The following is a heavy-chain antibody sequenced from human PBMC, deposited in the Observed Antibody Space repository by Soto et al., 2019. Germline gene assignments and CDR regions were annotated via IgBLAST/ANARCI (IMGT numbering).Heavy chain of an antibody. J-gene: IGHJ3*02. CDR1: GGSISSYD. V-gene: IGHV4-59*08. Sequence: SETLSLTSPVSGGSISSYDWSWIRQPPGKGLEWIGYIYYSGSTNYNPSLKSRVTISVDTSKNQFSLKLSSVTAADTAVYYCAKHYGDYGHDAFDIWGQGTMVTVSS. CDR2: IYYSGST. CDR3: AKHYGDYGHDAFDI. D-gene: IGHD4-17*01.